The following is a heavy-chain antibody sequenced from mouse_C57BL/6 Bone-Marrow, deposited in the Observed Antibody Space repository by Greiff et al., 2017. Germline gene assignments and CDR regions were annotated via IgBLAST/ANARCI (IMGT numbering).Heavy chain of an antibody. CDR1: GYTFTSYW. D-gene: IGHD2-5*01. V-gene: IGHV1-72*01. Sequence: QVQLQQPGAELVKPGASVKLSCKASGYTFTSYWMHWVKQRPGRGLEWIGRLDPNSGGTKDNEKFKSKATLTVDKPSSTAYMQLSSLTSEDSAVYYCARGSNFNYYAMDYWGQGTSVTVSS. J-gene: IGHJ4*01. CDR2: LDPNSGGT. CDR3: ARGSNFNYYAMDY.